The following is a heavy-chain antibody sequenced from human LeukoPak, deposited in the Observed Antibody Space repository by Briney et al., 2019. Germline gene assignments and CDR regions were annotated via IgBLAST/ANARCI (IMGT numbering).Heavy chain of an antibody. J-gene: IGHJ4*02. Sequence: SETLSLTCTVYGASISNYYWSWIRQPPGKGLEWIGYFSYSGTTNYNPSLKSRVTVSVDTSKNQFSLKLSSVAAADTAVYYCATSVSGNSRRFGSWGQGTLVTVSS. D-gene: IGHD4-23*01. CDR3: ATSVSGNSRRFGS. CDR1: GASISNYY. V-gene: IGHV4-59*01. CDR2: FSYSGTT.